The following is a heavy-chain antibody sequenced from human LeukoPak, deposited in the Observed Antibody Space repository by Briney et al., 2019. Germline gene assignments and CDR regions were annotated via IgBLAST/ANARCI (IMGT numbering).Heavy chain of an antibody. CDR1: GGSISSTNYY. CDR2: IYYSGNT. D-gene: IGHD3-10*01. CDR3: ARVLRRGSYYFDY. J-gene: IGHJ4*02. Sequence: PSETLSLTCTVSGGSISSTNYYWGWIRQPPGKGLEWIGSIYYSGNTYSNPSLKSRVTISVDTSKNQFSLSLSFVTAADTAVYYCARVLRRGSYYFDYWGQGTLVTVSS. V-gene: IGHV4-39*07.